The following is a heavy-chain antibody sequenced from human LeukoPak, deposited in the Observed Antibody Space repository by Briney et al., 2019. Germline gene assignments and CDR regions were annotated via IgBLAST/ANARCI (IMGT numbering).Heavy chain of an antibody. CDR3: ARWDSSGLFYAFDI. D-gene: IGHD3-22*01. Sequence: SVKVSCKASGGTFSSCAISWVRQAPGQGLEWMGGIIPIFGTANYAQKFQGRVTITADESTSTAYMELSSLRSEDTAVYYYARWDSSGLFYAFDIWGQGTMVTVSS. CDR2: IIPIFGTA. V-gene: IGHV1-69*13. J-gene: IGHJ3*02. CDR1: GGTFSSCA.